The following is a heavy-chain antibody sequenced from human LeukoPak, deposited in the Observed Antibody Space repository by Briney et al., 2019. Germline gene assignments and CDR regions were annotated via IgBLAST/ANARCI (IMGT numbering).Heavy chain of an antibody. Sequence: SETLSLTCTVSGGSISSYYWSWIRQPPGKGLEWIGYIYYSGSTNYNPSLKSRVTISVDTSKNQSSLKLSSVTAADTAVYYCARARHYYDSSGYYPYFDYWGQGTLVTVSS. CDR1: GGSISSYY. CDR2: IYYSGST. J-gene: IGHJ4*02. CDR3: ARARHYYDSSGYYPYFDY. V-gene: IGHV4-59*01. D-gene: IGHD3-22*01.